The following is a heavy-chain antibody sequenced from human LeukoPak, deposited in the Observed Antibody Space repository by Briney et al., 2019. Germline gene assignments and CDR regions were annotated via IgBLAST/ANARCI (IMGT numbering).Heavy chain of an antibody. J-gene: IGHJ4*02. Sequence: GGSLRLSCAASGFIVSSNYMTWVRQAPGKGLEWVTVVYSGGSTYYADSVKGRFTISRDNSKNTLYLQMNSLRAEDTAVYYCARDRGWVYDSSGKVVDYWGQGILVTVSS. D-gene: IGHD3-22*01. CDR2: VYSGGST. CDR3: ARDRGWVYDSSGKVVDY. CDR1: GFIVSSNY. V-gene: IGHV3-53*01.